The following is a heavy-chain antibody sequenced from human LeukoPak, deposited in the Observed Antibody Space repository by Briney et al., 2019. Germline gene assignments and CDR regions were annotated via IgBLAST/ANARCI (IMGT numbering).Heavy chain of an antibody. J-gene: IGHJ4*02. CDR2: ISGYNGHT. D-gene: IGHD6-19*01. V-gene: IGHV1-18*01. CDR3: ARDKDLRAVAGIFDY. Sequence: GASVKVSCKASGNTFSTYGISWVRQAPGQGLEWMGWISGYNGHTKYAQKFQGRVTMTTDTSTSTAYMELTSLTSDDTAVYYCARDKDLRAVAGIFDYWSQGTLVTVSS. CDR1: GNTFSTYG.